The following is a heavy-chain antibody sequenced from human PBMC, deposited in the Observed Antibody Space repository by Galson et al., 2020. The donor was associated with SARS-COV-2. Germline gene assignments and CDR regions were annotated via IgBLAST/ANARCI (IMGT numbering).Heavy chain of an antibody. V-gene: IGHV2-5*01. CDR3: ARQYYYDSPDAFDI. D-gene: IGHD3-22*01. CDR1: GFSLSTSGVG. Sequence: SGPTLVKPTQTLTLTCTFSGFSLSTSGVGVGWIRQPPGKALEWLAVTYWSDDKRYSPSLKSRLTIPQDTSKKQVVLTMTNMDPVDTATYYCARQYYYDSPDAFDIWGQGTKVTVSS. J-gene: IGHJ3*02. CDR2: TYWSDDK.